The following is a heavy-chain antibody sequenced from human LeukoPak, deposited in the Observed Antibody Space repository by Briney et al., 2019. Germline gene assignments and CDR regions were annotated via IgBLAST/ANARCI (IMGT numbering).Heavy chain of an antibody. Sequence: PGGSLRLSCVASGFTFTNYWMHWVRQAPGKGLVWVARMNSDASSKSYADSVKGRFTISRDNAKKTLYLQMNSLRAEDTAVYYCARGPDYGGPLRGQGTLVTVSP. J-gene: IGHJ4*02. CDR2: MNSDASSK. CDR1: GFTFTNYW. D-gene: IGHD4-23*01. CDR3: ARGPDYGGPL. V-gene: IGHV3-74*01.